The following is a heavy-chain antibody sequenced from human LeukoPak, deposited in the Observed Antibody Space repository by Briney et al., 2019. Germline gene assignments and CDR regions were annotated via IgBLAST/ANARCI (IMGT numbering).Heavy chain of an antibody. CDR1: GGTFSSYA. CDR3: ARDCLDSSSSWYQQGNWFDP. CDR2: IIPILGIA. J-gene: IGHJ5*02. V-gene: IGHV1-69*04. Sequence: SVKVSCKASGGTFSSYAISWVRQAPGQGLEWMGRIIPILGIANYAQKFQGRVTITADKSTSTAYMELSSLRSEDTAVYYCARDCLDSSSSWYQQGNWFDPWGQGTLVTVSS. D-gene: IGHD6-13*01.